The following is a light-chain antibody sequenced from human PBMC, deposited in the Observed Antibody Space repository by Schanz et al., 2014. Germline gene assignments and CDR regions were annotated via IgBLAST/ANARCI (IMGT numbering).Light chain of an antibody. V-gene: IGLV2-14*02. CDR2: EGN. CDR1: SGDIGSYNL. CDR3: CSYADSSTL. Sequence: QSALTQPASVSGSPGQSITISCTGTSGDIGSYNLVSWYQQHPGKAPKLMIYEGNKRPSGVSNRFSGSISGNTASLTISGLQADDEADYYCCSYADSSTLFGPGTKLTVL. J-gene: IGLJ1*01.